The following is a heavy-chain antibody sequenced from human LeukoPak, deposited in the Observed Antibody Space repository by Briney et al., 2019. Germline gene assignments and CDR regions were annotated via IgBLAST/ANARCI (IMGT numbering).Heavy chain of an antibody. CDR1: GYSLTSYW. D-gene: IGHD6-19*01. CDR2: IYPGDSDT. J-gene: IGHJ4*02. CDR3: AIRYSSGWYAFDY. Sequence: GESLKISCKGSGYSLTSYWIGWVRQMPGKGLEWMGIIYPGDSDTRYSPSFQGQVTISADKSISTAYLQWSSLKASDTAMYYCAIRYSSGWYAFDYWGQGTLVTVSS. V-gene: IGHV5-51*01.